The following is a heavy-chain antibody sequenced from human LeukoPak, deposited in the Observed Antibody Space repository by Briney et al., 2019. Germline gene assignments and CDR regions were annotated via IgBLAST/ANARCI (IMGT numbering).Heavy chain of an antibody. J-gene: IGHJ4*02. Sequence: GASVKVSCKASGYTFTGYYMHWVRQPPGQGLEWMGWINPNSGGTNYAQKFQGRVTMTRDTSISTAYMELSRLRSDDTAVYYCARSSIAVAGTIGYWGQGTLVTVSS. CDR1: GYTFTGYY. CDR2: INPNSGGT. V-gene: IGHV1-2*02. CDR3: ARSSIAVAGTIGY. D-gene: IGHD6-19*01.